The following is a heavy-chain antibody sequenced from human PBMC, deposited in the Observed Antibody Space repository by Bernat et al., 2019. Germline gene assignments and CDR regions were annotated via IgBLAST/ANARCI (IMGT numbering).Heavy chain of an antibody. D-gene: IGHD3-16*01. CDR1: GFTFSTYW. J-gene: IGHJ4*02. CDR2: IKPDGSDK. V-gene: IGHV3-7*01. CDR3: ARGFMMY. Sequence: EVQLVESGGGLVQPGGSLRLSCEASGFTFSTYWMTWVRQAPGKGLEWVANIKPDGSDKYYGNSVKGRFTISRDNAKNTLYLEMSRLRDEDTAFYCCARGFMMYWGQGTLVTVSS.